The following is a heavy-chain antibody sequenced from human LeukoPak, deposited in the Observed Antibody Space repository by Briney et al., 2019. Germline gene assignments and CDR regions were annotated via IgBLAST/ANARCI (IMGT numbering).Heavy chain of an antibody. J-gene: IGHJ5*02. V-gene: IGHV3-74*01. CDR1: GFTVSSNY. Sequence: GGSLRLSCAASGFTVSSNYMSWVRQAPGKGLVWVSRINSDGSSTSYADSVKGRFTISRDNAKNTLYLQMNSLRAEDTAVYYCARAPRRGYWFDPWGQGTLVTVSS. CDR3: ARAPRRGYWFDP. D-gene: IGHD3-10*01. CDR2: INSDGSST.